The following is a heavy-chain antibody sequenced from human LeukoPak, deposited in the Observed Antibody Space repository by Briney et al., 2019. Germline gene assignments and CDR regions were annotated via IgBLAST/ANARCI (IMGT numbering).Heavy chain of an antibody. D-gene: IGHD4-17*01. CDR2: INWNGGST. CDR1: GFTFDDYG. J-gene: IGHJ5*02. V-gene: IGHV3-20*04. Sequence: GGSLRLSCAASGFTFDDYGMSWVRQAPGKGLEWGSGINWNGGSTGYADSVKGRFTISRDNAKNSLYLQMNSLRAEDTAVYYCARDQYATVTPNWFDPWGQGTLVTVSS. CDR3: ARDQYATVTPNWFDP.